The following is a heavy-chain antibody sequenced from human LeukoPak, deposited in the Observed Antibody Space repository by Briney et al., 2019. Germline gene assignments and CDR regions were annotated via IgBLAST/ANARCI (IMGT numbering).Heavy chain of an antibody. CDR1: EFTFSDYW. CDR3: YSPEADY. V-gene: IGHV3-74*01. D-gene: IGHD2-15*01. Sequence: PGGSLRLSCAASEFTFSDYWMHWVRQAPGKGLVWVCRINPDGSSSSYADSVKGRFTISRDNAKNTLYLQMKSLRDEDTAVYYCYSPEADYWGQGTLVTVSS. J-gene: IGHJ4*02. CDR2: INPDGSSS.